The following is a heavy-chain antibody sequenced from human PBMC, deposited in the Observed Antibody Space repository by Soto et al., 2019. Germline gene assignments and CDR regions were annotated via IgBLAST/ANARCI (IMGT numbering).Heavy chain of an antibody. V-gene: IGHV5-10-1*01. D-gene: IGHD3-3*01. CDR2: IDPSDSQT. Sequence: GESLKISSKGSGYSFAGYWITWVLQKRGKGLEWRGRIDPSDSQTYYSPSFRGHVTISVTKSITTVFLQWSSLKASDAAVYYCARLGDFWSDKIFGGVYHYGMDVWAQGTTVTVSS. CDR1: GYSFAGYW. CDR3: ARLGDFWSDKIFGGVYHYGMDV. J-gene: IGHJ6*02.